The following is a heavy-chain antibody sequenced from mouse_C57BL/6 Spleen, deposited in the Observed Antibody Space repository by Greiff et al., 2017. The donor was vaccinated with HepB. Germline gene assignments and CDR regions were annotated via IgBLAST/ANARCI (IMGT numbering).Heavy chain of an antibody. Sequence: DVMLVESGGGLVQPGGSLKLSCAASGFTFSDYYMYWVRQTPEKRLEWVAYISNGGGSTYYPDTVKGRFTISRDNAKNTLYLQMSRLKSEDTAMYYCARPLYYDYDGFFAYWGQGTLVTVSA. D-gene: IGHD2-4*01. CDR1: GFTFSDYY. CDR3: ARPLYYDYDGFFAY. CDR2: ISNGGGST. J-gene: IGHJ3*01. V-gene: IGHV5-12*01.